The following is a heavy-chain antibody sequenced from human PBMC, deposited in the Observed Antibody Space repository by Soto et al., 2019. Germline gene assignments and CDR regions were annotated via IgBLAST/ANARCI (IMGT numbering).Heavy chain of an antibody. J-gene: IGHJ4*02. Sequence: QVQLVESGGGVVQSGRSLRLSCAASGFTFSTYGMHLVRQAPGKGLEWVAVISYDGSNKYYADSVKGRFTSSRDNSKDTLFVQMNSLGAEDTDVYYCAKIIRRYGSGYDYWGQGTLDTGSP. D-gene: IGHD3-10*01. CDR3: AKIIRRYGSGYDY. V-gene: IGHV3-30*18. CDR2: ISYDGSNK. CDR1: GFTFSTYG.